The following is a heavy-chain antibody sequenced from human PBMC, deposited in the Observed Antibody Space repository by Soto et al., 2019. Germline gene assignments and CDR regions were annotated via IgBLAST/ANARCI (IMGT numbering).Heavy chain of an antibody. J-gene: IGHJ4*02. CDR3: ARTYNWDNRYFDY. CDR1: GGSISSGGYY. V-gene: IGHV4-31*03. CDR2: IYHSGST. Sequence: QVQLQESGPGLVKPSQTLSLTCTVSGGSISSGGYYWSWIRQDPGKGLEWIGYIYHSGSTFYNPSLKGRVSISVDTSKNQFSLKLSSVTAADTAVYYCARTYNWDNRYFDYWGQGTLVTVSS. D-gene: IGHD1-20*01.